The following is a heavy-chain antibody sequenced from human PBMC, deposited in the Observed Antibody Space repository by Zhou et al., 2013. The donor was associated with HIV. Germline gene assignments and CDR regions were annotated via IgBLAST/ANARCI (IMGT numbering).Heavy chain of an antibody. CDR2: ISAYNGNT. Sequence: QVQLVQSGAEVKKPGASVKVSCKASGYXFTSYGISWVRQAPGQGLEWMGWISAYNGNTNYAQNLQGRVTITTDTSTSTAYMEVRSLRSDDTAVYYCARDSPGSGSYYKTPQIDYWGQGTLVTVSS. J-gene: IGHJ4*02. CDR3: ARDSPGSGSYYKTPQIDY. V-gene: IGHV1-18*01. D-gene: IGHD3-10*01. CDR1: GYXFTSYG.